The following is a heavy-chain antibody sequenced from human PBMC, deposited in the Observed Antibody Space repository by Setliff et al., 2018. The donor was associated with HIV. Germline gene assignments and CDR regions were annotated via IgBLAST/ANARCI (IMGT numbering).Heavy chain of an antibody. CDR1: GGTISSYT. CDR2: IIPIFGIP. J-gene: IGHJ6*03. D-gene: IGHD1-1*01. Sequence: SVKVSCKASGGTISSYTIAWVRQAPGQGLEWMGGIIPIFGIPHYAQKFQGRVTITADKSTSTAYMELSSLRSEDTAVYYCARNPQPTGTPDYYYYYMDVWGKGTTVTVSS. V-gene: IGHV1-69*10. CDR3: ARNPQPTGTPDYYYYYMDV.